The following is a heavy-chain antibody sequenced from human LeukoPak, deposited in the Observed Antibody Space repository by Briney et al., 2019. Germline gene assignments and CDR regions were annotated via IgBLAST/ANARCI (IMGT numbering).Heavy chain of an antibody. V-gene: IGHV4-59*08. CDR3: ARVYYYDSSDLYFDP. D-gene: IGHD3-22*01. CDR1: GGSISSYY. J-gene: IGHJ5*02. Sequence: SETLSLTCTVSGGSISSYYWSWIRQPPGKGLEWIGYIYYSGSTNHNPSLKSRVTISVDTSMNQFSLKLSSVTAADTAVYYCARVYYYDSSDLYFDPWGQGTLVTVSS. CDR2: IYYSGST.